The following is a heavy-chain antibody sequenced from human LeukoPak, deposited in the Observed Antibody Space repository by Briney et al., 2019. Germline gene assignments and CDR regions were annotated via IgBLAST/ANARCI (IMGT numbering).Heavy chain of an antibody. D-gene: IGHD5-24*01. CDR2: INPNSGGT. CDR1: EYTFTGYY. V-gene: IGHV1-2*06. J-gene: IGHJ4*02. Sequence: ASVKVSCKASEYTFTGYYMHWVRQAPGQGLEWMGRINPNSGGTNYAQKFQGRVTMTRDTSISTAYMELSRLRSDDTAVYYCARLRRDGYNFGGIDYWGQGTLVTVSS. CDR3: ARLRRDGYNFGGIDY.